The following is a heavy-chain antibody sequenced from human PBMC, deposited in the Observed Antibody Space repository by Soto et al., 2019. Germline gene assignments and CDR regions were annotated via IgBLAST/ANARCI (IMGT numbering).Heavy chain of an antibody. CDR1: GFTFSSYW. CDR2: INSDGSIT. D-gene: IGHD3-16*02. CDR3: VRYPRSVGGSYRPDY. Sequence: LRLSCAASGFTFSSYWMHWVRQVPEKGLVWVSRINSDGSITNYADAVKGRFTISRDNVKNTLYLQMNSLRAEDTAVYYCVRYPRSVGGSYRPDYWGQGXLVTVPS. J-gene: IGHJ4*02. V-gene: IGHV3-74*01.